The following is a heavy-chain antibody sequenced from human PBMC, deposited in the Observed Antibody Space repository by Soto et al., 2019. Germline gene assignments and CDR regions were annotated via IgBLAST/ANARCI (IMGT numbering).Heavy chain of an antibody. CDR1: GGSISSGGYY. V-gene: IGHV4-31*01. Sequence: QVQLQESGPGLVKPSQTLSLTCTVSGGSISSGGYYWSWIRQHPGKGLEWIGYIYYSGSTYYNPALKSPVTISVDTSQTQFSLKLSSVTAADTAVYYCARVGGINWFDPWGQGTLVTVSS. J-gene: IGHJ5*02. CDR3: ARVGGINWFDP. D-gene: IGHD1-20*01. CDR2: IYYSGST.